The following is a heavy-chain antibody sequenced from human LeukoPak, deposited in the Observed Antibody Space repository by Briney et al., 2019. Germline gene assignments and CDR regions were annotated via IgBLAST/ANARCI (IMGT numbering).Heavy chain of an antibody. CDR3: ARHKIAAAVYFFDY. Sequence: SETLSLTCTVSGGSISTYYWSWIRQPPGKGLEWIGNIYTSGITTYNPSLKSRVTISVDTSKKQFSLKLSSVTAADTVVYFCARHKIAAAVYFFDYWGQGTLVTVSS. D-gene: IGHD6-13*01. CDR1: GGSISTYY. CDR2: IYTSGIT. J-gene: IGHJ4*02. V-gene: IGHV4-4*09.